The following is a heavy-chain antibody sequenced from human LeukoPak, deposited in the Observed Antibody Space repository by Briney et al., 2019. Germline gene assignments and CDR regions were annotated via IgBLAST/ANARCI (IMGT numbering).Heavy chain of an antibody. CDR3: AREPAFYYYMDV. J-gene: IGHJ6*03. D-gene: IGHD2-15*01. V-gene: IGHV3-48*01. CDR2: ISSSSSTI. Sequence: QTGGSLRLSCAASGFTFSSYSMNWVRQAPGKGLEWVSYISSSSSTIYYADSVKGRFTISRDNAKNSLYLQMNSLRAEDTAVYYCAREPAFYYYMDVWGKGTTVTISS. CDR1: GFTFSSYS.